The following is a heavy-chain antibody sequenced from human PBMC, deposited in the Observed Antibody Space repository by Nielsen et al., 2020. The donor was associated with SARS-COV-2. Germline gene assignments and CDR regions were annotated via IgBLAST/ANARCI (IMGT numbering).Heavy chain of an antibody. D-gene: IGHD3-10*01. CDR3: ASAPLNSVGELLSPMGYYGMDV. Sequence: GGSLRLSCAASGFTFSDYYMSWIRQAPGKGLEWVSYISSSSSYTNYADSVKGRFTISRDNAKNSLYLQMNSLRAEDTAVYYCASAPLNSVGELLSPMGYYGMDVWGQGTTVTVSS. CDR1: GFTFSDYY. J-gene: IGHJ6*02. CDR2: ISSSSSYT. V-gene: IGHV3-11*03.